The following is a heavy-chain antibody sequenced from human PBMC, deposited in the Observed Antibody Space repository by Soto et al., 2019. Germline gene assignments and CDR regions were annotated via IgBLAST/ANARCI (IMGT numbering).Heavy chain of an antibody. CDR1: GFSLSNARMG. CDR3: ARISGGSFNFDY. Sequence: QVTLKESGPVLVKPTETLTLTCTVSGFSLSNARMGVSWIRQPPGKALEWLAHIFSNDEKSYNTSLKSRLTISKDTSKSQVVLTMTNMDPVDTATYYCARISGGSFNFDYWGQGTLVTVSS. V-gene: IGHV2-26*01. J-gene: IGHJ4*02. D-gene: IGHD2-15*01. CDR2: IFSNDEK.